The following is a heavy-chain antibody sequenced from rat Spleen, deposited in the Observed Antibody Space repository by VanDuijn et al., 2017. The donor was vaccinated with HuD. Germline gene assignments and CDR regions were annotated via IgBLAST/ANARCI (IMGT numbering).Heavy chain of an antibody. Sequence: EVQLQESGPGLVKPSQSLSLTCSVTGYSITSGYGWRWIRKFPGNKLEWMGYINSAGSTSYNPSLKSRISITRDTSKNQFFLQVNSVTTEDTATYYCARSGPYYFDYWGQGVMVTVSS. D-gene: IGHD4-6*01. CDR3: ARSGPYYFDY. CDR2: INSAGST. V-gene: IGHV3-3*01. CDR1: GYSITSGYG. J-gene: IGHJ2*01.